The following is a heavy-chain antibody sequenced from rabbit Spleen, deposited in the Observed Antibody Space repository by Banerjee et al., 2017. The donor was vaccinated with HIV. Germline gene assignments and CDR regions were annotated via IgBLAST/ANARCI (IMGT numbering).Heavy chain of an antibody. CDR3: ARDTASSFSSYGMDL. V-gene: IGHV1S40*01. CDR1: GLDLSSSYW. CDR2: IDVSSRGTT. Sequence: QSLEESGGDLVKPGASLTLTCTASGLDLSSSYWICWVRPAPGKGLEWIVCIDVSSRGTTHYASWAKGRFTVSKTSSTTVTLQMTSLTGADTATYFCARDTASSFSSYGMDLWGQGTLVTVS. D-gene: IGHD6-1*01. J-gene: IGHJ6*01.